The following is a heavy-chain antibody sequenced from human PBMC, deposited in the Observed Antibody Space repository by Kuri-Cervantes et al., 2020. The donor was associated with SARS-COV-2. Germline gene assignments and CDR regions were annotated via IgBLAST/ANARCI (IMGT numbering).Heavy chain of an antibody. CDR3: ARHSPQSSYYYNYMDV. V-gene: IGHV4-59*08. J-gene: IGHJ6*03. CDR1: RASINTNF. Sequence: ESLKISCSVSRASINTNFWTWIRQPPGKGLEWIGDVHSSGSTYYNPSLKSRVTISVDTSKNQFSLKLSSVTAADTAVYYCARHSPQSSYYYNYMDVWGKGTTVTVSS. CDR2: VHSSGST.